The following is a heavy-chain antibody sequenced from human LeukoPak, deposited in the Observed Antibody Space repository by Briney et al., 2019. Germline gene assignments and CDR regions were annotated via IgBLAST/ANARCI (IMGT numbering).Heavy chain of an antibody. CDR2: INHSGST. D-gene: IGHD3/OR15-3a*01. V-gene: IGHV4-34*01. J-gene: IGHJ5*02. CDR1: GGSFSGYY. CDR3: ARASWTDWFDP. Sequence: PSETLSLTCAVYGGSFSGYYWSWIRQPPGKGLEWIGEINHSGSTNYNPSLKSRVTISVDTSKNQFSLKLSSVTAADTAVYYCARASWTDWFDPWGQGTLVTVSS.